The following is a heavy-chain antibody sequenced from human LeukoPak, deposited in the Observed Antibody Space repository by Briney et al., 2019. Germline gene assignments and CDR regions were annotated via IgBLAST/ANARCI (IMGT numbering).Heavy chain of an antibody. D-gene: IGHD5-12*01. J-gene: IGHJ4*02. Sequence: QPGMSLRLSCAASGFTFSSYYMHWVRQAPGKGLEWVSVISYDGSNKYYADSVKGRFTISRDNSKNTLYLQMNSLRAEDTAVYYCAREQAFYSGYDYWGQGTLVTVSS. CDR3: AREQAFYSGYDY. CDR1: GFTFSSYY. CDR2: ISYDGSNK. V-gene: IGHV3-30*04.